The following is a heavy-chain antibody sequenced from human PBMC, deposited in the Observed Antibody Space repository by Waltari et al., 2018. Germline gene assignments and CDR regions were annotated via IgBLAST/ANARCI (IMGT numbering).Heavy chain of an antibody. D-gene: IGHD2-15*01. CDR1: GYTFTDHF. Sequence: QVQLVQSGAEVKKPGASVKVSCKASGYTFTDHFIHWVRQAPGQGLEWRGWINPNSGGTNYAQKLKGRVSMTRDTSITTGYMDLSSLRSDDTAVYYCARLGGGGLYGDYWAQGTLVIVSS. V-gene: IGHV1-2*02. CDR3: ARLGGGGLYGDY. CDR2: INPNSGGT. J-gene: IGHJ4*02.